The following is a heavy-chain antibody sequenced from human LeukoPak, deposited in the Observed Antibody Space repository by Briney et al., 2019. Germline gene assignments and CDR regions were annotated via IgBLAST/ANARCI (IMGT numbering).Heavy chain of an antibody. D-gene: IGHD3-9*01. Sequence: PGRSLRLSCAASGFTFSSYWMHWVRQAPGKGLVWVSRINTDESSTNYADSVKGRFTISRDNAKNSLYLQMNSLRAEDTAVYYCARDNDLLRYFDWPLDYWGQGTLVTVSS. V-gene: IGHV3-74*01. CDR2: INTDESST. CDR3: ARDNDLLRYFDWPLDY. J-gene: IGHJ4*02. CDR1: GFTFSSYW.